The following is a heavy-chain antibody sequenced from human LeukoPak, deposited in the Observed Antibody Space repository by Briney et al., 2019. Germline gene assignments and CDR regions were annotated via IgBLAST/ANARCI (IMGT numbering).Heavy chain of an antibody. J-gene: IGHJ4*02. CDR1: GFTFTSYW. CDR3: AKAASTSITMIVLLLDY. D-gene: IGHD3-22*01. Sequence: GGSLRLSCAASGFTFTSYWMHWVRQAPGKGLVWVSRINSDGSTTTYADSVKGRFTISRDNSKNTLYLQMNSLRAEDTAVYYCAKAASTSITMIVLLLDYWGQGTLVTVSS. CDR2: INSDGSTT. V-gene: IGHV3-74*01.